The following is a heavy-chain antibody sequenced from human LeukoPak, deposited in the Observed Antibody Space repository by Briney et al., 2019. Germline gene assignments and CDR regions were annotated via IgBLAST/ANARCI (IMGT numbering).Heavy chain of an antibody. J-gene: IGHJ3*02. CDR2: IKKDGSET. V-gene: IGHV3-7*01. CDR3: VTLPAI. CDR1: GFSFSSYW. Sequence: GGSLRLSCAASGFSFSSYWTSWVRQAPGKGLEWVANIKKDGSETYYVDSVKGRFTISRDNAKNSLFLQMNNLRAEDTAVYYCVTLPAIWGQGTMVTVSS.